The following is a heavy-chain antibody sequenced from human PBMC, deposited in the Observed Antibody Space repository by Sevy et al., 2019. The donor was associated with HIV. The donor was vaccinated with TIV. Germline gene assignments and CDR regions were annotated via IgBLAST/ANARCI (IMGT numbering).Heavy chain of an antibody. J-gene: IGHJ4*02. CDR1: GYGFTGYW. V-gene: IGHV5-51*01. Sequence: GESLKISCKASGYGFTGYWIGWVRQVPGKGLEWMGIIFPGDSDTVYSPSFQGQVTISADKSITTAYLQWSRLKASETAMYYCVRPGPSGWYGADRGYYFDLWGQGTLVTVSS. CDR3: VRPGPSGWYGADRGYYFDL. CDR2: IFPGDSDT. D-gene: IGHD6-19*01.